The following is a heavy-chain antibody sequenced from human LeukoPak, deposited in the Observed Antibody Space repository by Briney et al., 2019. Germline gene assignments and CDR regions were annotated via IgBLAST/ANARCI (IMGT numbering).Heavy chain of an antibody. CDR2: ISYDGSNK. CDR1: GFTFSSYA. V-gene: IGHV3-30-3*01. J-gene: IGHJ4*02. Sequence: PGGSLRLSCAASGFTFSSYAMHWVRQAPGKGLEWEAVISYDGSNKYYADSVKGRFTISRDNSKNTLYLQMNSLRAEDTAVYYCARVWFGELLKPYFDYWGQGTLVTVSS. CDR3: ARVWFGELLKPYFDY. D-gene: IGHD3-10*01.